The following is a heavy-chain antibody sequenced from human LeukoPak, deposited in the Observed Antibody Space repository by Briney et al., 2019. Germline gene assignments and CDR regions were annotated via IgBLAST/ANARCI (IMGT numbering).Heavy chain of an antibody. V-gene: IGHV1-69*05. D-gene: IGHD1-26*01. CDR2: IIPIFGTA. J-gene: IGHJ5*02. CDR3: ARDQVYAVGATSFDP. Sequence: GASVKVSCKASGGTFSSYAISWVRQAPGQGLEWMGGIIPIFGTANYAQKFQGRVTMTRDTSTSTVYMELSRLRSDDTAVYYCARDQVYAVGATSFDPWGQGTLVTVSS. CDR1: GGTFSSYA.